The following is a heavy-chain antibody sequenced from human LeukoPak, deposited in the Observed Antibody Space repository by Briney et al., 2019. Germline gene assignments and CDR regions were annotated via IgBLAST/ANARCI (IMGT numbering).Heavy chain of an antibody. Sequence: SETLSLTCTVSGFSISSGSYYWRWLRQSWIRQRPGKGLEWIGNIYYSGRTYYNPSLKSRLTISVDTSKNQFSLKLSSVTAADTAVYYCARVPRYDSSGYLDYWGQGTLVTVSS. V-gene: IGHV4-31*03. J-gene: IGHJ4*02. CDR3: ARVPRYDSSGYLDY. CDR2: IYYSGRT. CDR1: GFSISSGSYY. D-gene: IGHD3-22*01.